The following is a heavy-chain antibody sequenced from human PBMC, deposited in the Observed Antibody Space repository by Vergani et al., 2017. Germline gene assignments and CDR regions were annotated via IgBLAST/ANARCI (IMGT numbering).Heavy chain of an antibody. CDR3: VKEKIDLGSYFFDA. J-gene: IGHJ4*01. CDR1: GVTFSNSA. CDR2: ISGPGLST. D-gene: IGHD2/OR15-2a*01. V-gene: IGHV3-23*01. Sequence: EVHLLESGGGLVQSGGSLRLSRAASGVTFSNSAVSCVRQAPGRGLAWVSSISGPGLSTYYADSVKGRFSISRDNSKNTVFLQMHSLRAEETAIYYCVKEKIDLGSYFFDAWGHGILVTVSS.